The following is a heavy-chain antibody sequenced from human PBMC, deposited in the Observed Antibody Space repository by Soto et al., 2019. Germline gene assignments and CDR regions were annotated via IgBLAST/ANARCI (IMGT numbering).Heavy chain of an antibody. CDR1: GFTFTTAW. V-gene: IGHV3-15*07. Sequence: GGSLRLSCAASGFTFTTAWMNWVRQAPGKGLEWVGRIKSKTDGGTTDYAAPVKGRFTISRDDSKNTLYLQMNSLKTEDTAVYYCTTDRLTIFGVVTPGAFDIWGQGTMVTVSS. CDR3: TTDRLTIFGVVTPGAFDI. J-gene: IGHJ3*02. CDR2: IKSKTDGGTT. D-gene: IGHD3-3*01.